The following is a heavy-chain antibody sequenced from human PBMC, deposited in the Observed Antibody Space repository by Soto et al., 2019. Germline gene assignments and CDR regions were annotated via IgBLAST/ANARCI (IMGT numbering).Heavy chain of an antibody. CDR1: GFTFGDSY. CDR3: VRGGGGGLFDP. V-gene: IGHV3-11*06. D-gene: IGHD2-15*01. Sequence: VGSLRLSCAVSGFTFGDSYMSWIRQAPGKGLEWLSYISPGSRYPAYADSVKGRFTISRDNAKRSLYLQMMSLTAEDTAIYYCVRGGGGGLFDPWGQGTMVTVSS. CDR2: ISPGSRYP. J-gene: IGHJ5*02.